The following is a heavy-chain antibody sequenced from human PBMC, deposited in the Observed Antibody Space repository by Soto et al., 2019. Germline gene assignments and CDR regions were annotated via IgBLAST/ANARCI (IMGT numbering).Heavy chain of an antibody. D-gene: IGHD5-12*01. CDR2: INPSGGST. V-gene: IGHV1-46*03. CDR3: ARVGYRGGFDY. J-gene: IGHJ4*02. Sequence: GXSVKVSFNASGYTFTSYYMHLLRHAPGQGLEWMGIINPSGGSTSYAQKFQGRVTMTRDTSTSTVYMELSTLRSEDTAVYYCARVGYRGGFDYWGQGTLVTVSS. CDR1: GYTFTSYY.